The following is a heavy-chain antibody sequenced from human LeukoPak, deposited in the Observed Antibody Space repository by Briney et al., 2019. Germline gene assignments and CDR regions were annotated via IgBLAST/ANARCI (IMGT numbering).Heavy chain of an antibody. J-gene: IGHJ6*03. Sequence: SETLSLTCTVSGYSISSGTYWDWIRQPAGKGLEWIGRIHTSGRTNYNPPLKSRVTMSVDTSKNQFSLKLSSVTAADTAVYYCARGVLRGVIYYYYMDVWGKGTTVTISS. CDR3: ARGVLRGVIYYYYMDV. CDR1: GYSISSGTY. V-gene: IGHV4-4*07. CDR2: IHTSGRT. D-gene: IGHD3-10*01.